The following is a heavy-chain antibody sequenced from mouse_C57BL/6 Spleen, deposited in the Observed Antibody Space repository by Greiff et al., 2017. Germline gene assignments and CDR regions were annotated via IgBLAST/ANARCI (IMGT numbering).Heavy chain of an antibody. Sequence: VQLQQSGAELVKPGASVKISCKASGYAFSSYWLNWVKQRPGKGLEWIGQIYPGDGDTNYNGKFKGKATLTADKSSSTAYMQLSSLTSEDSAVYFCARSGGYDLGPDYWGQGTTLTVSS. D-gene: IGHD2-2*01. CDR1: GYAFSSYW. CDR2: IYPGDGDT. V-gene: IGHV1-80*01. J-gene: IGHJ2*01. CDR3: ARSGGYDLGPDY.